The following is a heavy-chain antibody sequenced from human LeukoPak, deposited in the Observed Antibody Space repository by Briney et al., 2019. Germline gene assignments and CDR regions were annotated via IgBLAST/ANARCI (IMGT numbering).Heavy chain of an antibody. Sequence: GGSLRLSCVAPGFPFSSYSMNWVRQAPGKGLEWISYVTGNSGTIRYADSVRGRFTISRDNGRNSLYLQMNSLRPEDTAVYYCVSDRNWAFDYRGQGTLVSVSS. V-gene: IGHV3-48*01. D-gene: IGHD1-1*01. J-gene: IGHJ4*02. CDR1: GFPFSSYS. CDR3: VSDRNWAFDY. CDR2: VTGNSGTI.